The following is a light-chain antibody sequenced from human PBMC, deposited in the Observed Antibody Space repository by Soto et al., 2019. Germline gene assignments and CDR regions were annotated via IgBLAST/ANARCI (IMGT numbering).Light chain of an antibody. V-gene: IGLV2-11*01. CDR3: CSYAGRYTYV. CDR1: SSDVGGYTY. CDR2: DVS. J-gene: IGLJ1*01. Sequence: QSVLTQPRSVSGSPGQSVSISCTGTSSDVGGYTYVSWYQQHPGKAPKVMIYDVSKRPSGVPDRFSGSKSGNTASLTISGLQSEDEADYYCCSYAGRYTYVFGTGTKVTGL.